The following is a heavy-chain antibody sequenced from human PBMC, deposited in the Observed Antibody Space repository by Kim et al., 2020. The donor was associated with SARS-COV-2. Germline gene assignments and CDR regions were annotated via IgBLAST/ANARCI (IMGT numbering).Heavy chain of an antibody. CDR1: GFTFSSYS. CDR3: ARGSSGSMDFQH. Sequence: LSLTCAASGFTFSSYSMNWVRQAPGKGLEWVSSISSSSNYIYYADSVKGRFAISRDNAKNSLYLQMNSLRAEDTAVYYCARGSSGSMDFQHWGQGTLVTVSS. J-gene: IGHJ1*01. V-gene: IGHV3-21*01. D-gene: IGHD2-15*01. CDR2: ISSSSNYI.